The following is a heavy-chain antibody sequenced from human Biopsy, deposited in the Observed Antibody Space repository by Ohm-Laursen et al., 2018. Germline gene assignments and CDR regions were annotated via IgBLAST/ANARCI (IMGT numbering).Heavy chain of an antibody. V-gene: IGHV1-2*02. J-gene: IGHJ5*02. Sequence: ASVKVSCKVSGYTFTGDYIHWVRQAPGQGLEWMGWIDPKTGGTEYAQKFQGRVTMTRDTSISTAYMELSRLASDDTAVYYCARERDPWGQGTLVTVSS. CDR3: ARERDP. CDR1: GYTFTGDY. CDR2: IDPKTGGT.